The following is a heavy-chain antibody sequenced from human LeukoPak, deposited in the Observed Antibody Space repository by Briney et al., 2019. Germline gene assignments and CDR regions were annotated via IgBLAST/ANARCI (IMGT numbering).Heavy chain of an antibody. Sequence: PGGSLRLSCAASGFTFNSYSMNWVRQAPGKGLEWVSSISSSSSSIYYADSVKGRFTISRDNAKNSLYQQMNSLRAEDTAVYYRARASGDIVETATMGSYWGQGTLVTVSS. CDR2: ISSSSSSI. J-gene: IGHJ4*02. CDR1: GFTFNSYS. V-gene: IGHV3-21*01. CDR3: ARASGDIVETATMGSY. D-gene: IGHD5-18*01.